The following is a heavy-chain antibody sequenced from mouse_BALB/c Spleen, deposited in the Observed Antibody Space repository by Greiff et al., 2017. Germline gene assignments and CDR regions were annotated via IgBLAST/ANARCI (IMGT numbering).Heavy chain of an antibody. CDR3: TTSYEAY. CDR2: ISSGGSYT. J-gene: IGHJ3*01. CDR1: GFTFSSYT. D-gene: IGHD1-1*01. V-gene: IGHV5-6-4*01. Sequence: EVNVVESGGGLVKPGGSLKLSCAASGFTFSSYTMSWVRQTPEKRLEWVATISSGGSYTYYPDSVKGRFTISRDNAKNTLYLQMSSLKSEDTAMYYCTTSYEAYWGQGTLVTVSA.